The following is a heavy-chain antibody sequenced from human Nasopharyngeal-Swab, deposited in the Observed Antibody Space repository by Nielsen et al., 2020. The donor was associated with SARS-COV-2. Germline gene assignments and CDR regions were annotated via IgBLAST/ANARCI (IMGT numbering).Heavy chain of an antibody. CDR3: ARRAFSSTSLWFDP. CDR1: GGSISSSSYY. V-gene: IGHV4-39*01. D-gene: IGHD6-19*01. CDR2: IYYSGST. Sequence: CTVSGGSISSSSYYWGWIRQPPGKGLEWIGSIYYSGSTYYNPSLKSRVTISVDTSKNQFSLKLSSVTAADTAVYYCARRAFSSTSLWFDPWGQGTLVTVSS. J-gene: IGHJ5*02.